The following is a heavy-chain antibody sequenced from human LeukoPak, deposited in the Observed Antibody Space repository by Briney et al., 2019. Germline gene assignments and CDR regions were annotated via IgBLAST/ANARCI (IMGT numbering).Heavy chain of an antibody. CDR1: GDSVSSNSAA. Sequence: SQTLSLTCAISGDSVSSNSAAWNWIRQSPSRGLEWLGRTYYRSKCYNDYAVSVKSRITINPDTSKNQFSLQLNSVTPEDTAVYYCSRADYYYDSSGYYFTFDYWGQGALVTVSS. J-gene: IGHJ4*02. V-gene: IGHV6-1*01. CDR3: SRADYYYDSSGYYFTFDY. CDR2: TYYRSKCYN. D-gene: IGHD3-22*01.